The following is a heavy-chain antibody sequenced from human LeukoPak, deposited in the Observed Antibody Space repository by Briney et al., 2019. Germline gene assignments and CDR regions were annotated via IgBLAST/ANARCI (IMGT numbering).Heavy chain of an antibody. J-gene: IGHJ5*02. CDR1: GYTFTGYY. V-gene: IGHV1-2*02. CDR2: INPNSGGT. Sequence: GASVKVSYKASGYTFTGYYMHWVRQAPGQGLEWMGWINPNSGGTNYAQKFQGRVTMTRDTSISTAYMKLSRLRSDDTAVYYCAREDEQQGWFDPWGQGTLVTVSS. D-gene: IGHD6-13*01. CDR3: AREDEQQGWFDP.